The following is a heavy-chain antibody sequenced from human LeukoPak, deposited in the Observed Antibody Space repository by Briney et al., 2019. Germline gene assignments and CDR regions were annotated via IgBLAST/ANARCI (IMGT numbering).Heavy chain of an antibody. CDR3: ARDRAVVIFFDY. J-gene: IGHJ4*02. Sequence: ASVKVSCKASGYTFTGYYMHWVRQAPGQGLEWMGWINPNSGGTNYAQKFQGRVTMTRDTSVSTAYMELSRLRSDDTAVYYCARDRAVVIFFDYWGQGTLVTVSS. CDR1: GYTFTGYY. CDR2: INPNSGGT. D-gene: IGHD3-22*01. V-gene: IGHV1-2*02.